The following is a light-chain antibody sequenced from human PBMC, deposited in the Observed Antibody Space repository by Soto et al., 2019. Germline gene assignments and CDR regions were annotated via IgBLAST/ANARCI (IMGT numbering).Light chain of an antibody. CDR1: QSVSSSY. J-gene: IGKJ1*01. V-gene: IGKV3-20*01. CDR3: QQYGTSSWT. CDR2: AAA. Sequence: EIVLTQSPGTLSLSPGERATLSCRASQSVSSSYLAWYQQKPGQAPRLLIYAAASRATGIPDRFSGSGSGTDFTLTISRLEPGGFAMYYCQQYGTSSWTFGERTKVEIK.